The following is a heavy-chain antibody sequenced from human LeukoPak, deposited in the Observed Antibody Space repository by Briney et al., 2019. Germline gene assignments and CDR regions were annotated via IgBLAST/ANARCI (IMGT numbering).Heavy chain of an antibody. CDR3: ARYVRGSSWYGGDWFDP. Sequence: SETLSLTCTVSGGSISSYYWSWIRQPPGKGLEWIGYIYYSRSTNYNPSLKSRVTISVDTSKNQFSLKLSSVTAADTAVYYCARYVRGSSWYGGDWFDPWGQGTLVTVSS. CDR1: GGSISSYY. J-gene: IGHJ5*02. V-gene: IGHV4-59*01. CDR2: IYYSRST. D-gene: IGHD6-13*01.